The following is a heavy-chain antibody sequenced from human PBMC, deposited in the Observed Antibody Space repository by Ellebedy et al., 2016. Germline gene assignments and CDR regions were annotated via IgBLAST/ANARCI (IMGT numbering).Heavy chain of an antibody. J-gene: IGHJ4*02. D-gene: IGHD5-12*01. CDR2: IYSGGST. Sequence: GESLKISCTAAGFSVSANHMNWVRQAPGKGLEWVSVIYSGGSTEYADSVKGRFTISRDNSKNTLYLQMNSLRAEDTAFYYCAKGSLATSDYWGQGTLVTVSS. CDR1: GFSVSANH. CDR3: AKGSLATSDY. V-gene: IGHV3-53*01.